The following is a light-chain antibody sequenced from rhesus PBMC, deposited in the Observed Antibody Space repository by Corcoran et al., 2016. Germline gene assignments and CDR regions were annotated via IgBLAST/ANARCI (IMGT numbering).Light chain of an antibody. Sequence: QVILTQSPATLSLSPGERATLSCRASQSVSSYLAWYQQKPGQAPRLLIDGASSRATGIPDRFSGSGCGTDFTLTISSLEPEDVGVYHCYQHSSGFTFGPGTKLDIK. J-gene: IGKJ3*01. CDR1: QSVSSY. CDR2: GAS. V-gene: IGKV3-10*01. CDR3: YQHSSGFT.